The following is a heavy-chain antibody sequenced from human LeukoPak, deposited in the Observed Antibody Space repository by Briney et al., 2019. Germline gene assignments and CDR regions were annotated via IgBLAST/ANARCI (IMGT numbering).Heavy chain of an antibody. CDR1: GFTFSSYA. V-gene: IGHV3-23*01. J-gene: IGHJ4*02. CDR2: ISGSGGST. D-gene: IGHD2-2*02. CDR3: AKGLVPAAILNPFDY. Sequence: GGSLRPSCAASGFTFSSYAMSWVRQAPGKGLEWVSAISGSGGSTYYADSVKGRFTISRDNSKNTLYLQMNSLRAEDTAVYYCAKGLVPAAILNPFDYWGQGTLVTVSS.